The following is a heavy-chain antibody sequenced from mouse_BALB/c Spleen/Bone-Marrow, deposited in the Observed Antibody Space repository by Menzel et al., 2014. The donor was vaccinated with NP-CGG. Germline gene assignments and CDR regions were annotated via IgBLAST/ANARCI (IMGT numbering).Heavy chain of an antibody. CDR3: ARSGSSSGYFDY. CDR1: GFTFSSFG. Sequence: EVQLVESGGGLVQPGGSRKLSCAASGFTFSSFGMHWVRQAPEKGLEWVAYISSGSSTVYYADKVMGRFTISRDNPKNTLFLQMTSRRSEDTAMYYCARSGSSSGYFDYWGQGTTLTVSS. D-gene: IGHD1-1*01. J-gene: IGHJ2*01. V-gene: IGHV5-17*02. CDR2: ISSGSSTV.